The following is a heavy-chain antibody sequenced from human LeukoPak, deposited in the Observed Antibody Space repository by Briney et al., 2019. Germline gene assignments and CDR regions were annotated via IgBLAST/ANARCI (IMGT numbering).Heavy chain of an antibody. CDR3: AAAYYYDSRMDY. V-gene: IGHV4-59*01. D-gene: IGHD3-22*01. J-gene: IGHJ4*02. Sequence: SETLSLTCTVSGGSISSYYWSWIRQPPGKGLEWIGYIYYSGSTNYNPSLKSRVTISVDTSKNQFSLKLSSVTAADTAMYYCAAAYYYDSRMDYWGQGTLVTVSS. CDR2: IYYSGST. CDR1: GGSISSYY.